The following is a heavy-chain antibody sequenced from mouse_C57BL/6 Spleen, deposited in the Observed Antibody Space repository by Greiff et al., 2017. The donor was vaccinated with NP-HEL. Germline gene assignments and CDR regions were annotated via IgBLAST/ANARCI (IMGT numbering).Heavy chain of an antibody. V-gene: IGHV5-4*01. CDR1: GFTFSSYA. Sequence: EVMLVESGGGLVKPGGSLKLSCAASGFTFSSYAMSWVRQTPEKRLEWVATISDGGSYTYYPDNVKGRFTISRDNAKNNLYLQMSHLKSEDTAMYYCARDLGSNSFAYWGQGTLVTVSA. CDR2: ISDGGSYT. J-gene: IGHJ3*01. CDR3: ARDLGSNSFAY. D-gene: IGHD2-5*01.